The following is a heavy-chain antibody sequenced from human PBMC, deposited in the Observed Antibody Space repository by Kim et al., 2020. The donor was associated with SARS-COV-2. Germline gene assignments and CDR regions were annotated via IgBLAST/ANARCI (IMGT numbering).Heavy chain of an antibody. CDR2: ISYDGSNK. V-gene: IGHV3-30*18. D-gene: IGHD3-10*01. CDR1: GFTFSSYG. Sequence: GGSLRLSCAASGFTFSSYGMHWVRQAPGKGLEWVAVISYDGSNKYYADPVKGRFTISRDNSKNTLYLQMNSLRAEDTAVYYCAKGDVLLWFGELLHWGQGTLVTVSS. CDR3: AKGDVLLWFGELLH. J-gene: IGHJ4*02.